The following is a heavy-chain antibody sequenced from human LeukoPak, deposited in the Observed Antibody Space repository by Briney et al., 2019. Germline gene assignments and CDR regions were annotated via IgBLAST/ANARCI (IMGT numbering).Heavy chain of an antibody. CDR1: GGSFSGYY. V-gene: IGHV4-34*01. Sequence: SETLSLTCAVYGGSFSGYYWSWIRQPPGKGLEWIGEINHSGSTNYNPSLKSRVTISVDTSKNQFSLKLSSVTAADTAVYYCARLGTYYYDSSGYYYQGYFDYWGQGTLVTVSS. J-gene: IGHJ4*02. CDR2: INHSGST. CDR3: ARLGTYYYDSSGYYYQGYFDY. D-gene: IGHD3-22*01.